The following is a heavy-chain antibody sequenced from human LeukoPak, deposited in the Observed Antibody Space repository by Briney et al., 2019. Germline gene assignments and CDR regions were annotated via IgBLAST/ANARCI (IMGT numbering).Heavy chain of an antibody. CDR3: ARHPFSAPFDY. V-gene: IGHV4-4*07. Sequence: SETLSLTCTVSGASISSYYWSWIRQPAGKGLEWIGRIYISGSTNYNPSLKSRVTMSVHTSKNHFSLKVSSVTATDTAVYYCARHPFSAPFDYWGQGILVTVSS. CDR2: IYISGST. J-gene: IGHJ4*02. CDR1: GASISSYY. D-gene: IGHD6-19*01.